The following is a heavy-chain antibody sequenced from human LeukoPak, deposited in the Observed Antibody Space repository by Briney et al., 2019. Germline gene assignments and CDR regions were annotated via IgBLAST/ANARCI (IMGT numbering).Heavy chain of an antibody. CDR1: GYTFTSYG. CDR3: ARDNDSRDPPHFDY. J-gene: IGHJ4*02. Sequence: ASVKVSCKASGYTFTSYGISWVRQAPGQGLEWMGWISAYNGNTNYAQKLQGRVTMTTDTSTSTAYMELRSLRTEDTAVYYCARDNDSRDPPHFDYWGQGTLVTVSS. CDR2: ISAYNGNT. V-gene: IGHV1-18*01. D-gene: IGHD3-16*01.